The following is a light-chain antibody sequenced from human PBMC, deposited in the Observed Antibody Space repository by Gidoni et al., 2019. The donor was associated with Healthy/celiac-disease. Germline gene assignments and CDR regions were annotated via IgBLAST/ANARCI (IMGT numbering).Light chain of an antibody. Sequence: QSALTQPPSASGSLGQSVTISCTGTSSDVGGYNYVSWYQQHSGKAPKLMIYEVSKRPSGVADRFSSSKSGNTASLTVSGLQAEDEADYYCSSYAGSSFGGGTKLTVL. CDR3: SSYAGSS. J-gene: IGLJ2*01. CDR1: SSDVGGYNY. V-gene: IGLV2-8*01. CDR2: EVS.